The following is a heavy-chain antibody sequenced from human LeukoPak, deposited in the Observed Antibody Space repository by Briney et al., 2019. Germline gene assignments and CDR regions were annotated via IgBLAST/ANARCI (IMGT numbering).Heavy chain of an antibody. V-gene: IGHV1-2*04. CDR2: INPNSGGT. CDR3: ARGSMVRGRRIMDV. Sequence: ASVKVSCKASGYTFTGYYMHWVRQAPGQGLEWMGWINPNSGGTNYAQKFQGWVTMTRDTSISTAYMELSRLRSDDTAVYYCARGSMVRGRRIMDVWGKGTTVTVSS. J-gene: IGHJ6*04. D-gene: IGHD3-10*01. CDR1: GYTFTGYY.